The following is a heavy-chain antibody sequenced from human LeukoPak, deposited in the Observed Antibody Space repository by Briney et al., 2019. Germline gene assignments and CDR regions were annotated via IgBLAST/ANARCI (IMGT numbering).Heavy chain of an antibody. D-gene: IGHD3-10*01. CDR3: AKSGTRLWFGEYSTWFDP. V-gene: IGHV3-23*01. CDR2: ISGSGGST. Sequence: GGSLRLSCAASGFTFSSYAMSWVRQAPGKGLEWVSAISGSGGSTYYADSVKGRFTISRDNSKNPLYLQMNSLRAEDTAVYYCAKSGTRLWFGEYSTWFDPWGQGTLVTVS. J-gene: IGHJ5*02. CDR1: GFTFSSYA.